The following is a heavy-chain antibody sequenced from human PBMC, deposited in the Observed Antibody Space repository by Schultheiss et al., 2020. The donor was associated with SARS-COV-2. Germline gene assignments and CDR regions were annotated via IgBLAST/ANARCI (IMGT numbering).Heavy chain of an antibody. D-gene: IGHD4-17*01. V-gene: IGHV3-7*01. CDR1: GFTFSSYW. CDR3: ARNDYGDYGDGFDL. CDR2: IKHDGTEK. Sequence: GGSLRLSCAASGFTFSSYWMHWVRQAPGKGLEWVANIKHDGTEKYYVDSVKGRFTISRDNTKNSLYLQIDSLRADDTALYYCARNDYGDYGDGFDLWGQGTMVTVSS. J-gene: IGHJ3*01.